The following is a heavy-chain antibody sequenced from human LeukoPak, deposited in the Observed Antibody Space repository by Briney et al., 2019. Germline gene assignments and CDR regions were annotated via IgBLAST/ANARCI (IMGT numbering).Heavy chain of an antibody. CDR3: AKGEVQLWSQFDY. J-gene: IGHJ4*02. D-gene: IGHD5-18*01. V-gene: IGHV3-23*01. CDR1: GFTFSSYA. CDR2: ISGSGGNT. Sequence: GGSLRLSCAASGFTFSSYAMSWVRQAPGKGLEWVSAISGSGGNTYYADSVKGRFTISRDNSKNSLYLQMNSLRAEDTAVYYCAKGEVQLWSQFDYWGQGTLVTVSS.